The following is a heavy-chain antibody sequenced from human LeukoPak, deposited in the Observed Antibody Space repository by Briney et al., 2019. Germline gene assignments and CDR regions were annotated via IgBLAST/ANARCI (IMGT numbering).Heavy chain of an antibody. Sequence: ASVKVSCKASGGTFSSYAISWVRQAPGQGLEWMGGIIPIFGTANYAQKFQGRVTITADESTSTAYMELSSLRSEDTAVYYCAGGYCSGGSCYSWYDYYGMDVWGQGTTVTVSS. D-gene: IGHD2-15*01. V-gene: IGHV1-69*13. CDR2: IIPIFGTA. J-gene: IGHJ6*02. CDR1: GGTFSSYA. CDR3: AGGYCSGGSCYSWYDYYGMDV.